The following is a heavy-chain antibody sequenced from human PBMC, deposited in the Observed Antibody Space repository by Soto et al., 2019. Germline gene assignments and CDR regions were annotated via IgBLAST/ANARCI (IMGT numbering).Heavy chain of an antibody. CDR2: IFHSGTT. CDR1: GGSVSSGSYY. Sequence: QVQLQESGPGLAKPSETLSLTCSVSGGSVSSGSYYWSWIRQSSGKELEWIGNIFHSGTTNYSPSXXXXXXXXXXXXXXXXXXXXXXXXAADTAVYYCARIHITGPVDSWGQGHLVSVSS. J-gene: IGHJ4*02. V-gene: IGHV4-61*01. CDR3: ARIHITGPVDS. D-gene: IGHD3-10*01.